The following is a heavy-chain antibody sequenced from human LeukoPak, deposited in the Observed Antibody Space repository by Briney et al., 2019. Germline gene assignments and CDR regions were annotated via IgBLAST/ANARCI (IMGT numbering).Heavy chain of an antibody. J-gene: IGHJ3*02. V-gene: IGHV1-2*02. Sequence: GASVTVSCNAAGYTFTGYYMRCARQAPGQGLEWMGWINPNSGGTNYAQKFQGRVTMTRDTSISTAYMELSRLRSDDTAVYYCARHHSITGTPFDALEIWGQGTMVTVSS. CDR3: ARHHSITGTPFDALEI. CDR1: GYTFTGYY. CDR2: INPNSGGT. D-gene: IGHD1-20*01.